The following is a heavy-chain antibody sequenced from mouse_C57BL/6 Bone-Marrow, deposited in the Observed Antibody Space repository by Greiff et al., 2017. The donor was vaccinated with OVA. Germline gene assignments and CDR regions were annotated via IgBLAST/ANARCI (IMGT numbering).Heavy chain of an antibody. D-gene: IGHD2-1*01. CDR3: ARWGVYGNSVGC. CDR2: IYPGDGDT. J-gene: IGHJ2*01. Sequence: VQLQQSGPELVKPGASVKISCKASGYAFSSYWMNWVKQRPGKGLEWIGRIYPGDGDTNYNGKFKGKATLTADKYSSTAYMQLSSLTSEDSAVYFCARWGVYGNSVGCWGQGTTRTVSS. V-gene: IGHV1-82*01. CDR1: GYAFSSYW.